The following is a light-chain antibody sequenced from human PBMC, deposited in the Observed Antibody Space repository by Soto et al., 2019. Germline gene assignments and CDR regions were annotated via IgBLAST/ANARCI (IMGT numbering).Light chain of an antibody. CDR3: QQRSNWPPWT. V-gene: IGKV3-11*01. CDR1: QSVSSY. J-gene: IGKJ1*01. CDR2: DAS. Sequence: EIVLTQSPATLSLSPGERATLSCRASQSVSSYLAWYQQKPGQAPRLLIYDASNSATGIPARFSGSGSGTNLILTISSLEPEDFAVYYCQQRSNWPPWTFGQGTKVEIK.